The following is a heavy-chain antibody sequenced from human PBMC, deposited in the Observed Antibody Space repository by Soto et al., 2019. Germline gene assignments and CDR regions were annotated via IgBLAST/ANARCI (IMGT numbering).Heavy chain of an antibody. CDR2: IIPILGIA. J-gene: IGHJ4*02. D-gene: IGHD5-12*01. V-gene: IGHV1-69*02. CDR3: ARYRGDGYERV. Sequence: QVQLVQSGAEVKKPGSSVKVSCKASGGTFSSYTISWVRQAPGQGLEWMGRIIPILGIANYAQKFQGRVTITADKFTSTAYMELNSLRSEDTAVYYCARYRGDGYERVWGQGTLVTVSS. CDR1: GGTFSSYT.